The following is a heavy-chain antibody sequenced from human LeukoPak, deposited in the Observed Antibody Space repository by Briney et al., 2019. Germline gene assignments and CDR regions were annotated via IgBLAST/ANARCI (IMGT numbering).Heavy chain of an antibody. CDR1: GGSFSGYY. D-gene: IGHD3-22*01. V-gene: IGHV4-34*01. CDR2: INHSGST. CDR3: ARQPRITMIVVVRNWFDP. J-gene: IGHJ5*02. Sequence: SETLSLTCAVYGGSFSGYYWSWIRQPPGKGLEWIGEINHSGSTNYNPSLKRRVTISVDTSKNQFSLKLSSVTAADTAVYYCARQPRITMIVVVRNWFDPWGQGTLVTVSS.